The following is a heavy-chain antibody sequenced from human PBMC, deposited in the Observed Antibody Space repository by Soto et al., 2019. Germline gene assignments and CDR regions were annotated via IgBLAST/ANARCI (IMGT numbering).Heavy chain of an antibody. D-gene: IGHD2-2*02. CDR2: INAGNGNT. CDR3: ARALVPAAIRSYYYYYGREV. CDR1: GYTFTSYA. J-gene: IGHJ6*04. Sequence: GASVKVSCKASGYTFTSYAMHWVRQAPRQRLEWMGWINAGNGNTKYSQKFQGRVTITRDTSASTAYMELSSLRSEDTAVYYCARALVPAAIRSYYYYYGREVWGKGNTVTVSA. V-gene: IGHV1-3*01.